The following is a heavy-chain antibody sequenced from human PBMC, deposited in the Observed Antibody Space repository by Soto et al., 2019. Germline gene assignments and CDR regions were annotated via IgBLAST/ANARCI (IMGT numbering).Heavy chain of an antibody. CDR2: IIDSGGNT. CDR1: GFAFSNYA. J-gene: IGHJ4*02. V-gene: IGHV3-23*01. D-gene: IGHD3-22*01. Sequence: GGSLRLSCAASGFAFSNYAMSWVRQAPGKGLEWVSAIIDSGGNTYYEDSVKGRFTISRDNSKNTLYLQMNSLRAEDTAVYYCAKGAGYDSSGYYYALFDSWGQGALVTVSS. CDR3: AKGAGYDSSGYYYALFDS.